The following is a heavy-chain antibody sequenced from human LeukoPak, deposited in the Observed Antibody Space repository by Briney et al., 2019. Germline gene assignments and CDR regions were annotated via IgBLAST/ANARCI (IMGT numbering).Heavy chain of an antibody. CDR2: ISSSGSTI. D-gene: IGHD2-15*01. Sequence: GGSLRLSCAASGFTFSDYYMSWIRQAPGKGLEWVSYISSSGSTIYYADSVKGRFTISRDNAKNSLFLQMNSLRAEDTAIYYCTTDTWYSAGHWGQGTLVTVSS. V-gene: IGHV3-11*01. CDR3: TTDTWYSAGH. CDR1: GFTFSDYY. J-gene: IGHJ4*02.